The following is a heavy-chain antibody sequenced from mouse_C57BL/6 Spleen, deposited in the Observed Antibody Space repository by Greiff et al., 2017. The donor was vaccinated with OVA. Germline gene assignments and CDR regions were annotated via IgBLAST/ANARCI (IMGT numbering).Heavy chain of an antibody. D-gene: IGHD2-2*01. J-gene: IGHJ4*01. CDR1: GYTFTDYN. Sequence: EVQLQESGPELVKPGASVKIPCKASGYTFTDYNRDWVKQSHGKSLEWIGDINPNNGGTIYNQKFKGKATLTVDKSSSTAYMELRSLTSEDTAVYYCARSHGYYDAMDYWGQGTSVTVSS. CDR3: ARSHGYYDAMDY. CDR2: INPNNGGT. V-gene: IGHV1-18*01.